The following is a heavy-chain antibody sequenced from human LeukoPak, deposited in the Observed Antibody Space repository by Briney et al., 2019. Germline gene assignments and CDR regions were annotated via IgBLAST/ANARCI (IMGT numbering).Heavy chain of an antibody. CDR2: TYYRSKWYN. V-gene: IGHV6-1*01. CDR3: ARDPRTPAFDF. J-gene: IGHJ4*02. D-gene: IGHD1-14*01. CDR1: GDSVSSNSAA. Sequence: SQTLSLTCAISGDSVSSNSAAWSWIRQSPSRGLEWLGTTYYRSKWYNDYAVSVKSRVTINPDTSKNQFSLQLNSVTPEDTAVYYCARDPRTPAFDFWGQGTLVTVSS.